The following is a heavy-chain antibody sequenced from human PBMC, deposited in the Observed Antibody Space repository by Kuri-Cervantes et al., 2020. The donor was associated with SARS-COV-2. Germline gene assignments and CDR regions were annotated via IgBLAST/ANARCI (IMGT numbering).Heavy chain of an antibody. D-gene: IGHD2-2*01. V-gene: IGHV3-30*04. J-gene: IGHJ5*01. CDR1: GFTFSSYA. Sequence: GGSLRLSCAASGFTFSSYAMHWVRQAPGKGLEWVAVISYDGSNKYYADSVKGRFTISRDNSKNTLYLQMNSLRAEDTAVYYCAKSLLVPTAKSDSWGQGTLVTVSS. CDR3: AKSLLVPTAKSDS. CDR2: ISYDGSNK.